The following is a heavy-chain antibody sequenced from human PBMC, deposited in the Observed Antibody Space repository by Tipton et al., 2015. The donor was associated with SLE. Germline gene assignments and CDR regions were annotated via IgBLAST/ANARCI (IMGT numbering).Heavy chain of an antibody. CDR3: ARAFLGGVPRHFDF. J-gene: IGHJ2*01. Sequence: QLVQSGAEVKHPGASVKVSCKTSGYTFTTYGISWVRQAPGQGPEWMGWISTYYGNTNYAQKLQGRVTMTTDTSTSTAYMELRSLTSDDTAVYYCARAFLGGVPRHFDFWGRGTLVTVSS. D-gene: IGHD2-8*01. CDR1: GYTFTTYG. V-gene: IGHV1-18*01. CDR2: ISTYYGNT.